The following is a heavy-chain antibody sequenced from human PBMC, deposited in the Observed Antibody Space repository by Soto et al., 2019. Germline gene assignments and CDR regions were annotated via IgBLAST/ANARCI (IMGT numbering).Heavy chain of an antibody. CDR2: ISSGSSYI. J-gene: IGHJ6*02. CDR3: ARVREGGMDV. CDR1: EFTFSTYS. Sequence: EVQLVESGGGLVKPGGSLRLSCAASEFTFSTYSMNWVRQAPGKGLEWVSSISSGSSYIYYADSVKGRFTISRDNAKNSLYLQMNSLRAEDTAVYYCARVREGGMDVWGQGTTVTVSS. V-gene: IGHV3-21*03.